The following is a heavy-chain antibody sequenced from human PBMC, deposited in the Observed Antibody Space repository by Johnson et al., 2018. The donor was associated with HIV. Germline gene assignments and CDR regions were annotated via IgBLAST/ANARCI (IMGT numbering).Heavy chain of an antibody. Sequence: VQLVESGGGLVPPGGSLRLSCAASGFTVSSNYMSWVRQAPGKGLEWVSVIYSGGSTYYADSVKGRFTMSRDNAKKSLYLQMNSLTAGDMAVYYCARGSVFDIWGQGTMVTVSS. J-gene: IGHJ3*02. V-gene: IGHV3-66*01. CDR3: ARGSVFDI. CDR2: IYSGGST. CDR1: GFTVSSNY. D-gene: IGHD3-3*01.